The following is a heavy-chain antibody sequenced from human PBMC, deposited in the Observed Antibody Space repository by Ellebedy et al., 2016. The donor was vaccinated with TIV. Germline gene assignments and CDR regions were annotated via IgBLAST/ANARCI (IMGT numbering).Heavy chain of an antibody. CDR3: VRDLHGYNDQ. D-gene: IGHD3-10*01. CDR1: GFSFNTCD. CDR2: ISASAIMT. Sequence: GESLKISCAASGFSFNTCDMNWFRQAPGKGLEWVSYISASAIMTSYADSVKGRFAISRDIAKNTVYLQMNSLRVEDTAVYYCVRDLHGYNDQWGQGTLVTVSS. J-gene: IGHJ4*02. V-gene: IGHV3-48*03.